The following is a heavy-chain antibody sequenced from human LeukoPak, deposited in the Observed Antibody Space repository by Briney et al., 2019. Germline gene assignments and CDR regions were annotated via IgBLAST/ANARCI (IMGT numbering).Heavy chain of an antibody. CDR2: IYYSGST. Sequence: PSETLSLTCTVSGGSISSSSYYWGWIRQPPGKGLEWIGSIYYSGSTYYNPSLKSRVTISVDTSKNQFSLKLSSVTAADTAVYYCARGPRITMIVVVIVRDAFDIWGQGTMVTVSS. CDR3: ARGPRITMIVVVIVRDAFDI. CDR1: GGSISSSSYY. D-gene: IGHD3-22*01. J-gene: IGHJ3*02. V-gene: IGHV4-39*07.